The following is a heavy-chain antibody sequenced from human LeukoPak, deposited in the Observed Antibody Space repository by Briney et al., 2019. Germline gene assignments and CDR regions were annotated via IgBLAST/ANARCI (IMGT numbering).Heavy chain of an antibody. D-gene: IGHD1-7*01. CDR3: ARDESGIWNYATYYYMDV. CDR1: GFTFSDYY. Sequence: GGSLRLSCAASGFTFSDYYMSWIRQAPGKGLEWVSYISSSGSTIYYADSVKGRFTISRDNAKNTLYLQMNSLRAEDTAVYYCARDESGIWNYATYYYMDVWGKGTTVTVSS. J-gene: IGHJ6*03. V-gene: IGHV3-11*04. CDR2: ISSSGSTI.